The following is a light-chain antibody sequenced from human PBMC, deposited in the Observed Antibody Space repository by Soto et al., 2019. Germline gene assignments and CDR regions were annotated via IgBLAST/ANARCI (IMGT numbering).Light chain of an antibody. J-gene: IGKJ4*01. CDR1: QSVSNSY. CDR2: GAS. Sequence: EIVLTQSPGTLSLSPGERATLSCRASQSVSNSYLAWYQQKPGQAPRLLIYGASSRATGIPDRFSGSGSGTDFTLTISRLEPEDFAVYYCQQYVSSLPVTFGGGTNVDIK. CDR3: QQYVSSLPVT. V-gene: IGKV3-20*01.